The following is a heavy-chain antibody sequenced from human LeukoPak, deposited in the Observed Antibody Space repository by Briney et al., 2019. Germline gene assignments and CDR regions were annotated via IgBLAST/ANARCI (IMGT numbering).Heavy chain of an antibody. V-gene: IGHV3-9*01. CDR3: AKGVGQIDY. Sequence: QTGRSLRLSCAAFGFTFDDYAMHWVRQAPGKGLEWVSGISWNSGSIGYADSVKGRFTISRDNAKNSLYLQMNSLRAEDTALYYCAKGVGQIDYWGQGTLVTVSS. CDR2: ISWNSGSI. CDR1: GFTFDDYA. J-gene: IGHJ4*02.